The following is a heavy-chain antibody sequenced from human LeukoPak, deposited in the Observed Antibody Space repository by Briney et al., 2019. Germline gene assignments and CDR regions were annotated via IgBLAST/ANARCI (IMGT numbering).Heavy chain of an antibody. CDR1: GGSFSGYY. CDR3: AIQLPYFDWSTDY. V-gene: IGHV4-34*01. Sequence: SETLSLTCAVYGGSFSGYYWSWIRQPPGKGLEWIGEINHSGSTNYNPSLKSRVTISVDTSKNQFSLKLSSVTAADTAVYYCAIQLPYFDWSTDYWGQGTLVTVSS. CDR2: INHSGST. D-gene: IGHD3-9*01. J-gene: IGHJ4*02.